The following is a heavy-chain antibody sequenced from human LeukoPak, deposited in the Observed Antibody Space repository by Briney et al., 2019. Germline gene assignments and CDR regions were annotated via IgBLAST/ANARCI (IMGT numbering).Heavy chain of an antibody. CDR3: ARGRGGYSYGYYYYYGMDV. CDR2: IIPIFGTA. J-gene: IGHJ6*02. V-gene: IGHV1-69*13. CDR1: GGTFSSYA. Sequence: SVKVSCKASGGTFSSYAISWVRQAPGQGLEWMGGIIPIFGTANYAQKFQGRVTITADESTSTAYMELSSLRSEDTAVYYCARGRGGYSYGYYYYYGMDVWGQGTTVTVSS. D-gene: IGHD5-18*01.